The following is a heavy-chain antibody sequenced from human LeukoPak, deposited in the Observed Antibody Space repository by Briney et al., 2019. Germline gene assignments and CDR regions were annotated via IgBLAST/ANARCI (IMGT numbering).Heavy chain of an antibody. V-gene: IGHV1-18*01. CDR2: ISAYNGNT. J-gene: IGHJ4*02. D-gene: IGHD3-16*02. CDR3: ARSLAFTFGGVIVPFDY. Sequence: GASVKVSCKASGYTFTSYGISWVRQAPGQGLEWMGWISAYNGNTNYAQKLQGGVTMTTDTSTSTAYMELRSLRSDDTAVYYCARSLAFTFGGVIVPFDYWGQGTLVTVSS. CDR1: GYTFTSYG.